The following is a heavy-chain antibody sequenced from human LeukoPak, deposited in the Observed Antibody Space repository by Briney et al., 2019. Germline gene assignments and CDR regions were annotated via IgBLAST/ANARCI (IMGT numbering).Heavy chain of an antibody. CDR2: IHHSGSS. CDR1: ADSLSSGGHY. D-gene: IGHD3-10*01. J-gene: IGHJ4*02. CDR3: ARGGNRFGGFYFDY. V-gene: IGHV4-31*03. Sequence: SQTLSLTCTVSADSLSSGGHYWAWIRQLPGKGLESIGFIHHSGSSRHNPSLKDRVAISVDASRRQFALRLSSVTAADTAIYYCARGGNRFGGFYFDYWGQGIQVIVSS.